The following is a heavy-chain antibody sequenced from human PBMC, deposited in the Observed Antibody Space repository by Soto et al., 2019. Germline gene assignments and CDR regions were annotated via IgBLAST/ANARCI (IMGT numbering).Heavy chain of an antibody. D-gene: IGHD2-2*01. CDR1: GGSISSGDYY. J-gene: IGHJ6*02. CDR2: IYYSGST. Sequence: QVQLQESGPGLVKPSQTLSLTCTVSGGSISSGDYYWSWIRQPPGKGLEWIGYIYYSGSTYYNPSLKSRVTISVDTSKNQFSLKLSSVTAADTAVYYCARDLVLVPAAIGHYYGMDVWGQGTTVTVSS. CDR3: ARDLVLVPAAIGHYYGMDV. V-gene: IGHV4-30-4*01.